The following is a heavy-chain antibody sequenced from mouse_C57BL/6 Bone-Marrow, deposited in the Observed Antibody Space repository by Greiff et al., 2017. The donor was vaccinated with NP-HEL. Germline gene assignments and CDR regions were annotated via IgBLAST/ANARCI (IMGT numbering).Heavy chain of an antibody. V-gene: IGHV1-54*01. J-gene: IGHJ3*01. CDR3: ARSGGDPAWFAY. Sequence: QVQLQQSGAELVRPGTSVKVSCKASGYAFTNYLIEWVKQRPGQGLEWIGVINPGSGGTNYNEKFKGKATLTADKSSSTAYMQLSSLTSEDSAVYFCARSGGDPAWFAYGGQGTLVTVSA. D-gene: IGHD3-1*01. CDR1: GYAFTNYL. CDR2: INPGSGGT.